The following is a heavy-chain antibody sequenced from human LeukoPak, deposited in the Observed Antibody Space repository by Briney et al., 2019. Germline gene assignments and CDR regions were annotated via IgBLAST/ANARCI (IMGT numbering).Heavy chain of an antibody. CDR2: ISGSGGST. J-gene: IGHJ4*02. CDR1: GFTFSSYG. D-gene: IGHD3-22*01. V-gene: IGHV3-23*01. Sequence: GGSLRLSCAASGFTFSSYGMSWVRQAPGKGLEWVSAISGSGGSTYYADSVKGRFTISRDNSKNTLYLQMNSLRAEDTAVYYCATLFSGYQRPLGYWGQGTLVTVSS. CDR3: ATLFSGYQRPLGY.